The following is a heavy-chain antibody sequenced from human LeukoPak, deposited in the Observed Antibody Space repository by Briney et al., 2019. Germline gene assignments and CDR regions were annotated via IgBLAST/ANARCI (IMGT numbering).Heavy chain of an antibody. D-gene: IGHD6-13*01. V-gene: IGHV4-34*01. J-gene: IGHJ6*02. CDR2: INHSGST. CDR3: ARGRGYSSSWYYYYGMDV. Sequence: PSETLSLTCAVYGGSFSGYYWSWIRQPPGKGLEWIGEINHSGSTNYNPSLKSRVTISVDTSKNQLSLKLSSVTAADTAVYYCARGRGYSSSWYYYYGMDVWGQGTTVTVSS. CDR1: GGSFSGYY.